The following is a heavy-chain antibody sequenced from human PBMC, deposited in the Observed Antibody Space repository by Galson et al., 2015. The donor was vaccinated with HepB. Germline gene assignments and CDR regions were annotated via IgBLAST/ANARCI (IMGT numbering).Heavy chain of an antibody. CDR1: GFTFSSYG. CDR2: ISYDGSNK. V-gene: IGHV3-30*18. J-gene: IGHJ4*02. Sequence: SLRLSCAASGFTFSSYGMHWVRQAPGKGLEWVAVISYDGSNKYYADSVKGRFTISRDNSKNTLYLQMNSLRAEDTAVYYCAKDLQRGITMTGYFGYWGQGTLVTVSS. CDR3: AKDLQRGITMTGYFGY. D-gene: IGHD3-22*01.